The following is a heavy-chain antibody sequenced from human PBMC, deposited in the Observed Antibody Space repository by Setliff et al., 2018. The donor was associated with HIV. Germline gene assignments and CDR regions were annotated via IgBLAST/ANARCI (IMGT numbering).Heavy chain of an antibody. D-gene: IGHD3-10*01. CDR1: GGTFSSYT. V-gene: IGHV1-69*05. Sequence: ASVKVSCKASGGTFSSYTINWVRQAPGQGLEWMGGIIPIFGTANYAQKFQGRVTITTDESTSTAYMELSSLRSEDTALYYCARTREMVRGVITPAFDYWGLGTLVT. CDR2: IIPIFGTA. CDR3: ARTREMVRGVITPAFDY. J-gene: IGHJ4*02.